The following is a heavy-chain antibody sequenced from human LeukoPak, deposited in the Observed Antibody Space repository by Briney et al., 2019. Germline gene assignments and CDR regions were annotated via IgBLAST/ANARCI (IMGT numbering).Heavy chain of an antibody. J-gene: IGHJ4*02. CDR1: GFTFGSHA. CDR2: IFGSGGSP. Sequence: GGSLRLSCEASGFTFGSHAVYWVRQAPGKGLEWVAGIFGSGGSPHYADPVKGRFTISRDNSRNTVYLQINSLRAEDTAVYYCGKTTVGYSSGQKPAWPVDYWGQGTLVTVSS. V-gene: IGHV3-23*01. D-gene: IGHD5-18*01. CDR3: GKTTVGYSSGQKPAWPVDY.